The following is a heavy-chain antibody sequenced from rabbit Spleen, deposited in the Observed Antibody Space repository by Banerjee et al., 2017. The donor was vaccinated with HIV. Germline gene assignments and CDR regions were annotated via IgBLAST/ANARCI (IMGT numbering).Heavy chain of an antibody. J-gene: IGHJ4*01. V-gene: IGHV1S45*01. Sequence: QEQLVESGGGLVKPEGSLTLTCKASGFSFSDRDVMCWVRQAPGKGLEWIGCIYTISGSAYYATWAKGRFTISKTSSTTVTLQMTSLTAADTATYFCAREIAGAAESFNLWGPGTLVTVS. CDR1: GFSFSDRDV. D-gene: IGHD4-2*01. CDR3: AREIAGAAESFNL. CDR2: IYTISGSA.